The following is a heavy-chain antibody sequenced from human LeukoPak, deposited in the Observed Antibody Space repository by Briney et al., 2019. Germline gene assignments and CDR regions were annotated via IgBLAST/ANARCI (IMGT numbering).Heavy chain of an antibody. CDR2: IYHSGST. CDR1: GGSISSGGSS. J-gene: IGHJ4*02. Sequence: SETLSLTCAVSGGSISSGGSSWIWIRQPPGKGLEWIGYIYHSGSTYYNPSLKSRVTISVDRSKNQFSLKLSSVTAADTAVYYCARVDSSGWYYFDYWGQGTLVTVSS. D-gene: IGHD6-19*01. V-gene: IGHV4-30-2*01. CDR3: ARVDSSGWYYFDY.